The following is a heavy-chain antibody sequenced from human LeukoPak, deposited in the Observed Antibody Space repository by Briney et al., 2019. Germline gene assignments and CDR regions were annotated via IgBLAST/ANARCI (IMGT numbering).Heavy chain of an antibody. CDR1: GGSVTSSSYY. J-gene: IGHJ4*02. CDR2: IYYSGST. CDR3: ARHPPCSSTSCFH. V-gene: IGHV4-39*01. D-gene: IGHD2-2*01. Sequence: PSETLSLTCSVSGGSVTSSSYYWGWIRQPPGKGLEWIGSIYYSGSTYYNPSLKSRVTISVDTSKNQFSLKLSSVTAADTAVYYCARHPPCSSTSCFHWGQGTLDTVSS.